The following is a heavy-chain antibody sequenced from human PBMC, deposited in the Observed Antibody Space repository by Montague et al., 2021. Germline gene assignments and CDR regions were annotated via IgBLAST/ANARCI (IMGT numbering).Heavy chain of an antibody. D-gene: IGHD3-10*01. CDR1: DFTFSTYA. CDR2: IWYDGSNK. V-gene: IGHV3-33*01. Sequence: SLRLSCAASDFTFSTYAMHWVRQAPGKGLEWVAVIWYDGSNKFYADSVKGRFTISRDNSKNTLYLQMNNLRAEDTAMYYCAREVAPSSGSNSVDCWGQGTPVTVSS. J-gene: IGHJ4*02. CDR3: AREVAPSSGSNSVDC.